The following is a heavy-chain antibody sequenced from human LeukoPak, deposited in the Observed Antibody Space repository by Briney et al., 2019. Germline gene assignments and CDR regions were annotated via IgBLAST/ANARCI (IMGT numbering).Heavy chain of an antibody. CDR2: ISSTSSYI. D-gene: IGHD2-15*01. J-gene: IGHJ4*02. V-gene: IGHV3-21*01. CDR3: ARVRGYCSGGSCYCDY. CDR1: GFTFSSYS. Sequence: GGSLRLSCAASGFTFSSYSMNWVRQAPGKGLEWVSSISSTSSYIYYGDSVKGRFTISRDNAKNSLYLQMNSLRAEDTAVYYCARVRGYCSGGSCYCDYWGQGTLVTGSS.